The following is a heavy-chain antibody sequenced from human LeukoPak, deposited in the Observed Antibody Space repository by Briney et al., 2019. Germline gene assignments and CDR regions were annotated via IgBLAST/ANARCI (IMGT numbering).Heavy chain of an antibody. CDR1: GGSFSGYY. Sequence: SETLSLTCAVYGGSFSGYYWSWIRQPPGKGLDWIGEINHSGSTNDNPSLKSRVTISVDTSKNQFSLKLSSVTAAATAVYYCARGGSPVGATNDYWGQGTLVTVSS. CDR3: ARGGSPVGATNDY. CDR2: INHSGST. V-gene: IGHV4-34*01. J-gene: IGHJ4*02. D-gene: IGHD1-26*01.